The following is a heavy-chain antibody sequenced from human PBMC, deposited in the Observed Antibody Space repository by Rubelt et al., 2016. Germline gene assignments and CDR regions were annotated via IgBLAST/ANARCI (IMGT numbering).Heavy chain of an antibody. CDR1: GGSFSGYY. CDR2: INHSGST. J-gene: IGHJ6*03. D-gene: IGHD2-2*01. CDR3: ASPLSDYYYDMDV. Sequence: QVQLQQWGAGLLKPSETLSLTCAVYGGSFSGYYWSWIRQPPGKGLEWIGEINHSGSTNDNPALMSRVTVAGTRSKTRFSLKRIAVTAADTAVYYCASPLSDYYYDMDVWGKGTTVTVSS. V-gene: IGHV4-34*01.